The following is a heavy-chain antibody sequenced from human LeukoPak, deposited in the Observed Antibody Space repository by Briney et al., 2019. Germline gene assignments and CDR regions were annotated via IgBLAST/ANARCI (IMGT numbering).Heavy chain of an antibody. CDR2: ISYDGSNK. V-gene: IGHV3-30-3*01. J-gene: IGHJ4*02. CDR1: GFTFSSYA. Sequence: GGSLRLSCAASGFTFSSYAMHWVRQAPGKGLEWVAVISYDGSNKYYADSVKGRFTISRDNSKNTLYLQMNSLRAEDTAVYYCARDFRSGSYYRQVGYWGQGTLVTVSS. D-gene: IGHD1-26*01. CDR3: ARDFRSGSYYRQVGY.